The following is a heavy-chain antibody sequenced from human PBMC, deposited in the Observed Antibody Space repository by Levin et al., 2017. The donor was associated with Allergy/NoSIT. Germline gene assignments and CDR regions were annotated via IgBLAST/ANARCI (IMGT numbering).Heavy chain of an antibody. Sequence: ASVKVSCKASGYTFSDYDINWVRQAPGQGLEWMGWMNPDSGNIGYAQKFQGRVALTRDTSMNTAYMELSSLGSDDTAVYYCARGRYYDSTGYSVFTYWGQGTLVTVSS. V-gene: IGHV1-8*01. CDR1: GYTFSDYD. D-gene: IGHD3-22*01. CDR3: ARGRYYDSTGYSVFTY. CDR2: MNPDSGNI. J-gene: IGHJ4*02.